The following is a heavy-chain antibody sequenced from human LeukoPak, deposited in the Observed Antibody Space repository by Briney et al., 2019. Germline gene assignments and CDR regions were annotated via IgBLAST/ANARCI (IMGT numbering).Heavy chain of an antibody. V-gene: IGHV4-39*07. D-gene: IGHD5-18*01. CDR1: GGSISSSSYY. Sequence: SETLSLTCTVSGGSISSSSYYWGWIRQPPGEGLEWIGSIYYSGSTYYNPSLKSRVTISVDTSKNQFSLKLSSVTAADTAVYYCARGAAMDDYYYYYYMDVWGKGTTVTVSS. J-gene: IGHJ6*03. CDR2: IYYSGST. CDR3: ARGAAMDDYYYYYYMDV.